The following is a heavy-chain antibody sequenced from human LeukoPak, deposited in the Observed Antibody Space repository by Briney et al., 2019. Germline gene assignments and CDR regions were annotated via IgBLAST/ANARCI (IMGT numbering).Heavy chain of an antibody. Sequence: PPETLSLTCTVSGGSISTYYWSWIRQPPGKGLEWIGYIYYSGSTKYNPSLKSRVTISVDTSKNQFSLKLSSVTAADTAIYYCARVAPLGYFDYWGQGTLVTVSS. J-gene: IGHJ4*02. CDR3: ARVAPLGYFDY. CDR2: IYYSGST. D-gene: IGHD7-27*01. CDR1: GGSISTYY. V-gene: IGHV4-59*01.